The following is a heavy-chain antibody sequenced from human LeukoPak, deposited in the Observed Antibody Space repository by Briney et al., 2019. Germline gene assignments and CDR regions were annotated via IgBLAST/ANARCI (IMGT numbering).Heavy chain of an antibody. D-gene: IGHD4-11*01. CDR3: ARGPGGYSKVTRWYPMDV. CDR2: ISYDGSNK. CDR1: GFTFSTYA. V-gene: IGHV3-30*04. J-gene: IGHJ6*03. Sequence: GGSLRLSCAASGFTFSTYAMSWVRQAPGKGLEWVAVISYDGSNKYYADFVKGRFTISRDNSKNTLYLQMNSLRAEDTAVYYCARGPGGYSKVTRWYPMDVWGKGTTVTISS.